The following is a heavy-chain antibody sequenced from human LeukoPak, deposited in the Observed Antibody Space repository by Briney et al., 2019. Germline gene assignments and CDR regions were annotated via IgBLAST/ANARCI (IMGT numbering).Heavy chain of an antibody. CDR1: GFTFSSYW. Sequence: GGSLRLSCAASGFTFSSYWKSWVRQAPGKGLEWVANIKQDGSEKYYVDSVKGRFTISRDNAKNSLYLQINSLRAEDTAVYYCARWSSDFWSGYEGWAYWGQGTLVTVSS. CDR2: IKQDGSEK. J-gene: IGHJ4*02. V-gene: IGHV3-7*01. CDR3: ARWSSDFWSGYEGWAY. D-gene: IGHD3-3*01.